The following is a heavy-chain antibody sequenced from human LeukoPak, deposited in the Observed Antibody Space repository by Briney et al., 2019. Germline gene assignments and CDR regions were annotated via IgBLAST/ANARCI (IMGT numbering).Heavy chain of an antibody. CDR1: GFTFSSYG. CDR3: AKGDGRQRLAGHAFDI. V-gene: IGHV3-30*18. D-gene: IGHD6-25*01. CDR2: ISYDGSNK. J-gene: IGHJ3*02. Sequence: GGSLRLSCAASGFTFSSYGMHWVRQAPGKGLEWVAVISYDGSNKYYADSVKGRFTISRDNSKNTLYLQMNSLRAEDTAVYYCAKGDGRQRLAGHAFDIWGQGTMVTVSS.